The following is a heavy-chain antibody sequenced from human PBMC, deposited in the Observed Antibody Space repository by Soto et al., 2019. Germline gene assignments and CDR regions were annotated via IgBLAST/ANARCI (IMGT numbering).Heavy chain of an antibody. CDR1: GFTFSSYS. CDR2: ISSSSSYI. V-gene: IGHV3-21*04. CDR3: ATLPPRIVVVTTEMPT. D-gene: IGHD2-21*02. Sequence: TGGSLRLSCAASGFTFSSYSMNWVRQAPGKGLEWVSSISSSSSYIYYADSVKGRVTISVDKSNNQFSLDLRSVTGADTAVYYCATLPPRIVVVTTEMPTWGQGTLVTVSS. J-gene: IGHJ5*02.